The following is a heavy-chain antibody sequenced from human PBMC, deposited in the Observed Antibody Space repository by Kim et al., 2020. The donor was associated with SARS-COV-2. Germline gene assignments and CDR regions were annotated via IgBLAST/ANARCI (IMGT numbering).Heavy chain of an antibody. Sequence: GGSLRLSCAASGFTFSSFGMYWVRQAPGKGLEWVAAISSDGINEHNAGSVKGRFSISRDNSKNTVSLQMDSLRVEDTALYYCAKRLAPKGGLDVWGQGTTVTVSS. CDR2: ISSDGINE. CDR1: GFTFSSFG. CDR3: AKRLAPKGGLDV. D-gene: IGHD6-19*01. J-gene: IGHJ6*02. V-gene: IGHV3-30*18.